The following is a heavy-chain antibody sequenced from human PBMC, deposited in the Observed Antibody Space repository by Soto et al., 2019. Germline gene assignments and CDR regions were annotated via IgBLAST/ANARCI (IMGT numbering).Heavy chain of an antibody. CDR2: FYFST. V-gene: IGHV4-59*08. J-gene: IGHJ4*02. CDR1: GDSINKYQ. Sequence: QVQLQESGPGLVKPSETLSLTCNVSGDSINKYQWSWVRQPPGKGLEWIGCFYFSTNYNPALNSRVTISVDRSKNHFSLKLTSVTAADTAVYFCARSNTRYSSPDCWGQGTLVTVSS. D-gene: IGHD3-22*01. CDR3: ARSNTRYSSPDC.